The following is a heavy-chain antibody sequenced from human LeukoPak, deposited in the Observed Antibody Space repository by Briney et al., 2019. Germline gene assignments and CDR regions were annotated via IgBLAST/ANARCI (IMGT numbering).Heavy chain of an antibody. CDR1: GFTFSSYS. CDR3: ASGHQLGFDY. V-gene: IGHV3-21*01. CDR2: ISSRSSYI. D-gene: IGHD6-13*01. J-gene: IGHJ4*02. Sequence: GGSLRLSCAASGFTFSSYSINWVRQAPGMGLQWVSSISSRSSYIYYAHSVKGRFTISRNNAKNSLYLQMNGRRAEDTAVYYCASGHQLGFDYWGQGTLVTVSS.